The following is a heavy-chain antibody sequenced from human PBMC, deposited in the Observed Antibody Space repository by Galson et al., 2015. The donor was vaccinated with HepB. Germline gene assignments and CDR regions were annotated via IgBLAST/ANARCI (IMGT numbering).Heavy chain of an antibody. J-gene: IGHJ5*01. V-gene: IGHV3-23*01. CDR2: ISGNGDST. D-gene: IGHD5-18*01. CDR3: AKGYGLFNS. CDR1: GFAFDTHA. Sequence: FLRLSCAASGFAFDTHALSWVRQAPGRGLEWISGISGNGDSTFYADSVQGRFTVSRDNSTNMLYLQMNSLRAEDAGLYFCAKGYGLFNSWGQGILVTVSS.